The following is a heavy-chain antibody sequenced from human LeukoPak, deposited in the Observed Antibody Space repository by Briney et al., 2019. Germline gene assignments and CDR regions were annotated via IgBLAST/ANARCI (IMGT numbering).Heavy chain of an antibody. CDR2: ISGSAGAT. V-gene: IGHV3-23*01. J-gene: IGHJ5*02. CDR1: GFTFSSYS. D-gene: IGHD1-26*01. Sequence: GGSLRLSCAASGFTFSSYSMNWVRQAPGKGLEWVSSISGSAGATYYADSAKGRFTISRDNSKNTLSLQMNSLRAEDTAVYYCAKTGGATFRYWFDPWGQGTLVTVSS. CDR3: AKTGGATFRYWFDP.